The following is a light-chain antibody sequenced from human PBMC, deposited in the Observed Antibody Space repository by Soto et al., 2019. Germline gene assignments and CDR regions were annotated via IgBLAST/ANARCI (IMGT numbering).Light chain of an antibody. CDR2: DAS. J-gene: IGKJ1*01. CDR3: QQYNSNWT. CDR1: QSISSW. V-gene: IGKV1-5*01. Sequence: DIPMTQSPSTLSASVGDRVTITCRASQSISSWLAWYQQKPGKAPKLLIYDASSLESGVPSRFSGSGSGTEFTLTISSLQPDDFGIYYCQQYNSNWTFGQGTRVEIK.